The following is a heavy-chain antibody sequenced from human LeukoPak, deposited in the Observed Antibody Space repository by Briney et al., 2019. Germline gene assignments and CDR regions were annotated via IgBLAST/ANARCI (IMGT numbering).Heavy chain of an antibody. J-gene: IGHJ4*02. Sequence: GGSLRLSCAASGFTFSTYYMSWVRQAPGKGLEWVAHTNEDGSDKYYVDSVKGRFTISRDNAKNSLYLQMGSLRAEDAAIFYCTSWSSCSSDNCQFNYWGQGTLVTVSS. CDR3: TSWSSCSSDNCQFNY. CDR1: GFTFSTYY. D-gene: IGHD2-15*01. CDR2: TNEDGSDK. V-gene: IGHV3-7*01.